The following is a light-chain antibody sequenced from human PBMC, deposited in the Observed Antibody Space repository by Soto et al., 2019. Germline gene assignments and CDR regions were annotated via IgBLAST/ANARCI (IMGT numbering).Light chain of an antibody. J-gene: IGKJ5*01. Sequence: EIVLTQSPGTLSLSPVERATLSCSASQSVNSNYLAWYQQKPGQAPRLLIYGASSRAAGIPDRFSGSGSGTDFTLTISRLEPEDFAVYYCQQYGSSPPYTFGLGTRLEIK. V-gene: IGKV3-20*01. CDR1: QSVNSNY. CDR2: GAS. CDR3: QQYGSSPPYT.